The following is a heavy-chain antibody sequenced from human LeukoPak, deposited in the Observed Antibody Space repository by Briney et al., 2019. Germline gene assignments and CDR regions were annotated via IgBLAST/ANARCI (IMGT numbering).Heavy chain of an antibody. CDR3: AKTRPLDSSSWSHGDY. CDR1: GSTLSSYA. Sequence: GGSLRLSCAASGSTLSSYAMSWVRQAPGKGLEWVSAISGSGDSTYYGDSVKGRFTISRDNSKNTLYLQMNSLRAEDTAVYYCAKTRPLDSSSWSHGDYWGQGTLVTVSS. V-gene: IGHV3-23*01. D-gene: IGHD6-13*01. J-gene: IGHJ4*02. CDR2: ISGSGDST.